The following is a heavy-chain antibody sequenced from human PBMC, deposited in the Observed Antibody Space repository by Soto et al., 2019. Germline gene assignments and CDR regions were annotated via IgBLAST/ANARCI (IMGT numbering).Heavy chain of an antibody. Sequence: QVQLVQSGAEVKKPGSSVKVSCKASGGTFSSYAISWVRQAPGQGLEWMGGIIPIFGTANYAQKSQGRVTITADESTSTAYMDLSSLRSEDTAVYYCARARGGQLARFYWYFDLWGRGTLVTVSS. CDR1: GGTFSSYA. J-gene: IGHJ2*01. D-gene: IGHD6-6*01. CDR3: ARARGGQLARFYWYFDL. CDR2: IIPIFGTA. V-gene: IGHV1-69*01.